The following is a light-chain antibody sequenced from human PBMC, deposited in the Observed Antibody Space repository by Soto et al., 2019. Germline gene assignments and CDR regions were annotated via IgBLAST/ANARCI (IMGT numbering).Light chain of an antibody. CDR2: ISD. CDR3: ATWDDSLNVPV. V-gene: IGLV1-44*01. J-gene: IGLJ3*02. Sequence: QSVLTQPPSASGTPGQRVTISCSGNSSNIGSNTVNWYQQLPGAAPKLLIWISDQRPSGVPDRFSGSKSGTSASLAISGLQSEDEAAYYCATWDDSLNVPVFGEGTQLTVL. CDR1: SSNIGSNT.